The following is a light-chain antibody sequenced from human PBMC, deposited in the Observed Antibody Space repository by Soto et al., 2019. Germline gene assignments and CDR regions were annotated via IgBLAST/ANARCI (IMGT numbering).Light chain of an antibody. J-gene: IGLJ1*01. V-gene: IGLV2-14*01. CDR1: SSDVGGYNY. CDR3: SSYTTGNTRQIV. CDR2: DVS. Sequence: QSALTQPASVSGSPGQSITISCTGTSSDVGGYNYVPWYQQHPGKAPKFMIYDVSNRPSGVSNRFSVSKSGNTASLTISGLQAEDEADYYCSSYTTGNTRQIVFGTGTKLTVL.